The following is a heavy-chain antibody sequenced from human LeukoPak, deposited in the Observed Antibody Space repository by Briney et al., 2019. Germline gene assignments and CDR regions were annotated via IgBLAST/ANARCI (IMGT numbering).Heavy chain of an antibody. D-gene: IGHD3-10*01. CDR2: IYYSGST. CDR3: ARDRISMVRGYYYGMDV. Sequence: KSSETLSLTCTVSGGSISSYYWSWIRQPPGKGLEWIGYIYYSGSTNYNPSLKSRVTISVDTSKKQVSLKVSSVTAADTAVYYCARDRISMVRGYYYGMDVWGQGTTVTVSS. CDR1: GGSISSYY. J-gene: IGHJ6*02. V-gene: IGHV4-59*01.